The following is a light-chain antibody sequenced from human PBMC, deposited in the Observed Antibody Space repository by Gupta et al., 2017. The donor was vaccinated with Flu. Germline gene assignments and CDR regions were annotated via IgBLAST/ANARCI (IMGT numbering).Light chain of an antibody. Sequence: EIVLTQSPATLSSSPGARATLSCRASQSVSSYLAWYQQKPGQAHRLLNYDASNRATGIPARFSGSGSGADFTLTISRLEPEDFAVYYCQQWSNCPQSFGQGTKVEIK. CDR1: QSVSSY. V-gene: IGKV3-11*01. CDR3: QQWSNCPQS. J-gene: IGKJ1*01. CDR2: DAS.